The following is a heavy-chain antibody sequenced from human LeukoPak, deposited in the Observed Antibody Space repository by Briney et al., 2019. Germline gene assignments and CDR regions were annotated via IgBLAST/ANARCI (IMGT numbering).Heavy chain of an antibody. CDR1: GGTFSSYA. CDR2: IIPIFGTA. D-gene: IGHD6-19*01. J-gene: IGHJ6*03. Sequence: VASVKVSCKASGGTFSSYAISWVRQAPGQGLEWMGGIIPIFGTANYAQKFQGRVTITADESTSTAYMELSSLRSEDTAVYYCARAGVGSGWLVYYYYYMDVGGKGTPVTVSS. CDR3: ARAGVGSGWLVYYYYYMDV. V-gene: IGHV1-69*13.